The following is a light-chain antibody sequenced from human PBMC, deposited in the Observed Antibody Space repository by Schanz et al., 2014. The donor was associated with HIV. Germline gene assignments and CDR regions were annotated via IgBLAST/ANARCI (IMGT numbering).Light chain of an antibody. CDR2: SND. V-gene: IGLV1-44*01. Sequence: QPVLTQPPSASGTPGQRVTISCSGSSSNIGSHTVNWYQQLPGTAPKLLMYSNDLRPSGVPDRFSGSKSGTSASLAISGLQSEDEADYYCAAWGDSLDGWVFGGGTKLTVL. J-gene: IGLJ3*02. CDR1: SSNIGSHT. CDR3: AAWGDSLDGWV.